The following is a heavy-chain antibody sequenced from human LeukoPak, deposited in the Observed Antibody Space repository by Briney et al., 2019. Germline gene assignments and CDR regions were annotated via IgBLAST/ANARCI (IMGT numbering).Heavy chain of an antibody. CDR2: INPNSGGT. D-gene: IGHD3-10*01. J-gene: IGHJ4*02. CDR1: GYTFTGYY. CDR3: ARGILWFGEFLTWDFDY. Sequence: GASVKVSCKASGYTFTGYYMHWVRQAPGQGLEWMGWINPNSGGTNYVQKFQGRVTMTRDTSISTAYMELSRLRSDDTAVYYCARGILWFGEFLTWDFDYWGQGTLVTVSS. V-gene: IGHV1-2*02.